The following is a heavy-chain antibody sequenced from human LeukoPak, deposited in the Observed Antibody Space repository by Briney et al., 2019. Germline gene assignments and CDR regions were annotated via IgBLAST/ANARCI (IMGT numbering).Heavy chain of an antibody. CDR3: AKGRLVISPFDY. CDR1: GFTVSSNY. J-gene: IGHJ4*02. Sequence: GGSLRLSCAASGFTVSSNYMSWVRQAPGKGLEWVSAISGSGGSTYYADSVKGRFTISRDNSKNTLYLQMNSLRAEDTAVYYCAKGRLVISPFDYWGQGTLVTVSS. CDR2: ISGSGGST. D-gene: IGHD3-9*01. V-gene: IGHV3-23*01.